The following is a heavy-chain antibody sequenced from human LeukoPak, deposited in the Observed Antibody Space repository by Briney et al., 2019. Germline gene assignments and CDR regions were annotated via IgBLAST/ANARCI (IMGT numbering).Heavy chain of an antibody. Sequence: GGSLRLSCAASGFTFIRYSMTWVRQAPGKGLEWVSSITDYSTNTYYADAVRGRFTISRDNAKNLLYLQMNSLRAEDTAVYYCARDHLTYSSSSDFDYWGQGTLVTVSS. V-gene: IGHV3-21*01. J-gene: IGHJ4*02. CDR2: ITDYSTNT. D-gene: IGHD6-6*01. CDR3: ARDHLTYSSSSDFDY. CDR1: GFTFIRYS.